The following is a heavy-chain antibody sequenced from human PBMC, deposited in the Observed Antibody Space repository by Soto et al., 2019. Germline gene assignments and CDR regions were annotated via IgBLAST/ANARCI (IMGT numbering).Heavy chain of an antibody. Sequence: SETLSLTCTVSGGSISGYYWSWIRQPPGKGLEWIGYIYYSGSTNYNPSLKSRVTISVDTSKNQFSLKLSSVTAADTAVYYCATYCSGGSCFDYWGQGTLVTVSS. CDR1: GGSISGYY. V-gene: IGHV4-59*01. CDR2: IYYSGST. CDR3: ATYCSGGSCFDY. J-gene: IGHJ4*02. D-gene: IGHD2-15*01.